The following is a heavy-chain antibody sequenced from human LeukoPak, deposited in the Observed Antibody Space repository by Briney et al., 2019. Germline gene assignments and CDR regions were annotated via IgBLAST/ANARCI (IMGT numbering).Heavy chain of an antibody. CDR2: ISGSGGST. Sequence: GGSLRLSCAASGFTFSSYAMSWVRQAPGKGLEWVSAISGSGGSTYYADSVKGRFTISRDNSKNTLYLQMNSLRAEDTAVYYCAKDLAKITMVRGVKPLFDYWGQGTLVTVSS. V-gene: IGHV3-23*01. CDR3: AKDLAKITMVRGVKPLFDY. CDR1: GFTFSSYA. D-gene: IGHD3-10*01. J-gene: IGHJ4*02.